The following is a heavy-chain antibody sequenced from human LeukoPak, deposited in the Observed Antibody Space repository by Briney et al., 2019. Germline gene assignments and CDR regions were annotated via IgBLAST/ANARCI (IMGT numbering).Heavy chain of an antibody. D-gene: IGHD6-13*01. J-gene: IGHJ6*03. V-gene: IGHV4-34*01. Sequence: NSSETLSLTCAVYGGSFSGYYWSWIRQPPGKGLEWIGEINHSGSTNYNPSLKSRVTISVDTSKNQFSLKLSSVTAADTAVYYCARGGEQQLVRFYYYYYMDVWGKGTTVTVSS. CDR2: INHSGST. CDR1: GGSFSGYY. CDR3: ARGGEQQLVRFYYYYYMDV.